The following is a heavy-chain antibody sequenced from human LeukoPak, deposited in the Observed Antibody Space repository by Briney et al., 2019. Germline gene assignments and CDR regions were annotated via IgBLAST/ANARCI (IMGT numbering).Heavy chain of an antibody. CDR2: MSPNSGNT. CDR3: ARDRITMIVVAGDAFDI. Sequence: ASVKVSCKASGYTFTSFDIFWVRQATGQGLEWMGWMSPNSGNTGSAQKLQGRVTMTTDTSTSTAYMELRSLRSDDTAVYYCARDRITMIVVAGDAFDIWGQGTMVTVSS. CDR1: GYTFTSFD. J-gene: IGHJ3*02. V-gene: IGHV1-18*01. D-gene: IGHD3-22*01.